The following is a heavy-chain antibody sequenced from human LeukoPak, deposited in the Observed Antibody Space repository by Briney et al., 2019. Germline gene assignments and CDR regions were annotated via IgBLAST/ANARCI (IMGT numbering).Heavy chain of an antibody. CDR2: IDSDGSST. J-gene: IGHJ4*02. Sequence: GGSLRLSCAASGFTFSSYAMSWVRQAPGKGLVWVSRIDSDGSSTSYADSVKGRFTISRNNAENTLYLQMNSLRAEDTAVYFCASGQFWSGYYYDYWGQGTLATVSS. CDR1: GFTFSSYA. CDR3: ASGQFWSGYYYDY. V-gene: IGHV3-74*01. D-gene: IGHD3-3*01.